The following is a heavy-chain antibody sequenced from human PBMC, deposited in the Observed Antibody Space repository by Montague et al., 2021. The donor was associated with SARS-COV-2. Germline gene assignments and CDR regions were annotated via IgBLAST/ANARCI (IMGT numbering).Heavy chain of an antibody. CDR2: INHCGST. CDR1: GGSFSGYY. CDR3: ARGQPPRITFGGSNAYGLDA. V-gene: IGHV4-34*01. D-gene: IGHD3-16*01. Sequence: SETLSLTCAVYGGSFSGYYWTWIRQPPGEGLEWIGEINHCGSTNYDPSLKSRVTISVDTSKNQFSLKLRFVTAADTAVYYCARGQPPRITFGGSNAYGLDAWGQGTTVTVSS. J-gene: IGHJ6*02.